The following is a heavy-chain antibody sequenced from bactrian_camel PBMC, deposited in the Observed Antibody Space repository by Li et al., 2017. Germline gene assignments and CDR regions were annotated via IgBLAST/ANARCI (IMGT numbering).Heavy chain of an antibody. Sequence: QLVESGGGLVQPGGSLTLSCAASGFTFSSYWMYWVRQAPGKEREGVATIHRDSGGTFYAGSVKGRFTISRDNAKTTVYLQMNSLKPEDTAVYYCVRVSLGWVNYWGQGTQVTVS. CDR2: IHRDSGGT. CDR3: VRVSLGWVNY. J-gene: IGHJ4*01. D-gene: IGHD5*01. V-gene: IGHV3S25*01. CDR1: GFTFSSYW.